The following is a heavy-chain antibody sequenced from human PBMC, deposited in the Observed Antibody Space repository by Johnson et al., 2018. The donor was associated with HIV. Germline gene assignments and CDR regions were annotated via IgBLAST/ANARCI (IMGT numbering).Heavy chain of an antibody. Sequence: MLLVESGGGLVQPGGSLRLSCAASGFTFSSYAMSWVRQAPGKGLEWVSGMNWNGGSTGYADSVKGRFTISRDNTKNSLYLQMNSLRAEDTAVYYCAREEVTIFGVAYDAFDIWGQGTMVTVSS. CDR3: AREEVTIFGVAYDAFDI. D-gene: IGHD3-3*01. V-gene: IGHV3-20*04. J-gene: IGHJ3*02. CDR1: GFTFSSYA. CDR2: MNWNGGST.